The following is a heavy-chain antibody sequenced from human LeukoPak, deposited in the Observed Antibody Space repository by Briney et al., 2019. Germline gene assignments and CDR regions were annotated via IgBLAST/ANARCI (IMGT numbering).Heavy chain of an antibody. J-gene: IGHJ5*02. CDR3: AKVTFEGVDP. CDR2: IKEDESEK. Sequence: GGSLRLSCAASGFNFNNYWMSWVRQAPGKGLEWVANIKEDESEKDYVDSVKGRFTISRDNAKNSLYLQMNSLRAEDTAVYYCAKVTFEGVDPWGQGTLVTVSS. CDR1: GFNFNNYW. V-gene: IGHV3-7*03. D-gene: IGHD2/OR15-2a*01.